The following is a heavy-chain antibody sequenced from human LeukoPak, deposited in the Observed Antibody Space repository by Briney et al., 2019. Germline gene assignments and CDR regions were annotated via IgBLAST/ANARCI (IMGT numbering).Heavy chain of an antibody. CDR1: GFTFSSYG. Sequence: GGSLRLSCAASGFTFSSYGMHWVRQAPGKGLEWVAVISYDGSNKYYADSVKGRFTISRDNSKNTLYLQMNSLRAEDTAVYYCATTPEGYYYYMDVWGKGTTVTISS. V-gene: IGHV3-30*03. D-gene: IGHD2-15*01. CDR2: ISYDGSNK. CDR3: ATTPEGYYYYMDV. J-gene: IGHJ6*03.